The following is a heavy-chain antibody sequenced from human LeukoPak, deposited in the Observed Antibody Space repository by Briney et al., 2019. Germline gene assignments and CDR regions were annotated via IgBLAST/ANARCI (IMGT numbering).Heavy chain of an antibody. Sequence: ASVKVSCKASGYTFTDYYMHWVRQAPGQGLEWMGWISPNSGGTNYAQKFQGRVTMTRDTSISTAYMELSRLRPDDTAVYYCARDYVGDNWFDPWGQGTLVTVSS. CDR2: ISPNSGGT. CDR1: GYTFTDYY. J-gene: IGHJ5*02. CDR3: ARDYVGDNWFDP. D-gene: IGHD3-16*01. V-gene: IGHV1-2*02.